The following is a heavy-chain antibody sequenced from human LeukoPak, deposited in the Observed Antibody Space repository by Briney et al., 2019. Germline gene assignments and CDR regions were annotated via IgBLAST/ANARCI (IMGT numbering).Heavy chain of an antibody. Sequence: GGSLRLSCAASGFTFSSYWMHWVRQAPGKGLVWVSRINGDGSTTTYADSVKGRFTISRDNSKNTLYLQMNSLRAEDTAVYYCAKAQGVPAAGYYYGMDVWGQGTTVTVSS. CDR2: INGDGSTT. V-gene: IGHV3-74*01. J-gene: IGHJ6*02. CDR3: AKAQGVPAAGYYYGMDV. CDR1: GFTFSSYW. D-gene: IGHD2-2*01.